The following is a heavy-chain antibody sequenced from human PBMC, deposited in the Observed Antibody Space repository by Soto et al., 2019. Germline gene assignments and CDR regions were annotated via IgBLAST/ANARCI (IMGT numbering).Heavy chain of an antibody. J-gene: IGHJ4*02. Sequence: GGSLRLSCAASGFTFSSYSMNWVRQAPGKGLEWVSYISSGSKTIYYADSVQGRFTVSRDNAKNSQYLQMSSLTDEDTAVYYCAREDILGVRSFDYWGRGTLVTVSS. V-gene: IGHV3-48*02. CDR3: AREDILGVRSFDY. CDR2: ISSGSKTI. D-gene: IGHD3-10*01. CDR1: GFTFSSYS.